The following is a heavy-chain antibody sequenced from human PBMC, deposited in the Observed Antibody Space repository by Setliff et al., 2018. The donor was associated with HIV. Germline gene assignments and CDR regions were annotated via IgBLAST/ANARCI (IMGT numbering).Heavy chain of an antibody. CDR2: ISAYNGNT. D-gene: IGHD5-18*01. Sequence: GASVKVSCKASGYTFTSYGITWVRQAPGQGLEWMGWISAYNGNTNYAQRLQGRVTLTTDTSTSTAYMELRSLTSDDTAVYYCARTLPQYTNLFDYWGQGTLVTVSS. J-gene: IGHJ4*02. CDR3: ARTLPQYTNLFDY. CDR1: GYTFTSYG. V-gene: IGHV1-18*01.